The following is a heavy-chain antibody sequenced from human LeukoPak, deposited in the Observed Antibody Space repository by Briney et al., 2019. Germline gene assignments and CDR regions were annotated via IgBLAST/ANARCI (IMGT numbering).Heavy chain of an antibody. D-gene: IGHD3-22*01. J-gene: IGHJ4*02. CDR3: ARESGYYYDTRYFDY. CDR1: GGSISSSNW. V-gene: IGHV4-4*02. Sequence: SGTLSLTCAVSGGSISSSNWWSWVRQPPGKGLEWIGVIYHSGSTNYNPSLTSRVTISVDKSKNQFSLKLSSVTAADTAVYYCARESGYYYDTRYFDYWGQGTLVTVSS. CDR2: IYHSGST.